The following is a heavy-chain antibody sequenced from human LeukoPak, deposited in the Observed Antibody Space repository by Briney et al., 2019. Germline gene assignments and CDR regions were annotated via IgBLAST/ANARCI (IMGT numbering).Heavy chain of an antibody. CDR1: GGTFSSYA. D-gene: IGHD2-2*01. J-gene: IGHJ4*02. CDR3: ARDSYCSSTSSPSRLVLAQCFDY. Sequence: SVNVSCKASGGTFSSYAISWVRQAPGQGLEWMGGIIPIFGTANYAQKFQGRVTITADESTSTAYMELSSLRSEDTAVYYCARDSYCSSTSSPSRLVLAQCFDYWGQGTLVTVSS. V-gene: IGHV1-69*13. CDR2: IIPIFGTA.